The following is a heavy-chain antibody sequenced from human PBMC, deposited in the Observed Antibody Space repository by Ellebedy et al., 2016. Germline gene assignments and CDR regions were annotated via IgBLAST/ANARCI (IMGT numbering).Heavy chain of an antibody. CDR1: GFTFSNHA. V-gene: IGHV3-64*02. CDR3: ARIAYGEPWHFDF. D-gene: IGHD4-17*01. J-gene: IGHJ4*02. CDR2: ISSNGGST. Sequence: GGSLRLSCAASGFTFSNHAMNWVRQAPGKGLKYVSAISSNGGSTYYADSVKGRFTMSRDNSKNTLYLQMGSLRTEDMGVYYCARIAYGEPWHFDFWGQGALVTVSS.